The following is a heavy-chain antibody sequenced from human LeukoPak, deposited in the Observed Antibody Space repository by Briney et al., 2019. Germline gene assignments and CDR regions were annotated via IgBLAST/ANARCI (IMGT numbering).Heavy chain of an antibody. CDR2: INHSVST. V-gene: IGHV4-34*01. Sequence: PSETLSLTCAVYGGSFCGYYWSWIRQPPGKGREWIGEINHSVSTDYNPSLKSRVTISVDTSKNQFSLKLSSVTAAHTAVYYCARVIPTHYYGSGTFIPWGQGTLVTVSS. J-gene: IGHJ5*02. CDR3: ARVIPTHYYGSGTFIP. D-gene: IGHD3-10*01. CDR1: GGSFCGYY.